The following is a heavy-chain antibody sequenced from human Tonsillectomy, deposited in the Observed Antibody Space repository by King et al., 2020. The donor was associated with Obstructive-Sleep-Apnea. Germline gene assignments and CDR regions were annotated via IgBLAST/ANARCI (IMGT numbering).Heavy chain of an antibody. CDR1: GDSISRSHW. Sequence: PLQESGPGLVKPSGTLSLTCAISGDSISRSHWWNWVRQPPGKGLEWIGEVYHNGNTNYNPSLKSRVTILVDKSKNQFSLNLRFVTAADTAVYYCASLRGGGSYTGYPGYWGQGSLVTVSS. J-gene: IGHJ4*02. CDR2: VYHNGNT. V-gene: IGHV4-4*02. CDR3: ASLRGGGSYTGYPGY. D-gene: IGHD5-12*01.